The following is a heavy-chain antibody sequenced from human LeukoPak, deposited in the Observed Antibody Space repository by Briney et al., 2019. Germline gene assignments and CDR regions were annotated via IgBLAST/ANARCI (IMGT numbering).Heavy chain of an antibody. J-gene: IGHJ4*02. V-gene: IGHV4-59*08. D-gene: IGHD5-24*01. CDR1: GGSIRSYY. CDR3: ARHKVMATIEWGFDY. Sequence: SETLSLTCTVSGGSIRSYYWSWIRQPPGKGLEWIGYIYYSGSTNYNPSLKSRVTISVDTSKNQFSLKLSSVTAADTAVYYCARHKVMATIEWGFDYWGQGTLVTVSS. CDR2: IYYSGST.